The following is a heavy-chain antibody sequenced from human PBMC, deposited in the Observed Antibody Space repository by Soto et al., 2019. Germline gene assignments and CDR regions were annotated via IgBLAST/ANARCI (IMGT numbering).Heavy chain of an antibody. J-gene: IGHJ4*02. V-gene: IGHV4-34*01. Sequence: SETLSLTCAVYGGSFSTYHLSWIRQPPGKGLEWLGEINHRGSTNYYPSLKSRLTISVDTSKNQFSLNLISVTAADRAVYYCARGLNWNYGAFDYWGQGTLVTVSS. CDR2: INHRGST. CDR1: GGSFSTYH. D-gene: IGHD1-7*01. CDR3: ARGLNWNYGAFDY.